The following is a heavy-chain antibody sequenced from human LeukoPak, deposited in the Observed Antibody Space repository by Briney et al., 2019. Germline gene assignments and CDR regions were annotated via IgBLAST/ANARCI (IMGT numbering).Heavy chain of an antibody. V-gene: IGHV3-7*03. CDR1: GFMFSSNW. J-gene: IGHJ6*02. CDR2: IKEDGTET. D-gene: IGHD2-2*01. CDR3: ARYCSSTSCQYYYGMDV. Sequence: GGSLRLSCAASGFMFSSNWMSWVRLAPGKGLEWVANIKEDGTETYYVDSVKGRFTISRDNAENSLYLQMNSLRVEDTAVYYCARYCSSTSCQYYYGMDVWGQGTTVTVSS.